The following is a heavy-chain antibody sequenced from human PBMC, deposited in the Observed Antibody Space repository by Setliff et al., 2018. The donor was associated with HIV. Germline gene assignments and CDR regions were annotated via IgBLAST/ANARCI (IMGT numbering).Heavy chain of an antibody. CDR1: GFTFSSYG. D-gene: IGHD3-22*01. J-gene: IGHJ4*02. Sequence: GGSLRLSCAASGFTFSSYGMHWVRHAPGKGLEWVAVISSDGSDKYSADSVKGRFTISRDNSKNTLYLQMNSLRAEDTAVYYCAKYRMHYYDSSGYSYFDYWGQGTLVTVSS. CDR3: AKYRMHYYDSSGYSYFDY. V-gene: IGHV3-30*18. CDR2: ISSDGSDK.